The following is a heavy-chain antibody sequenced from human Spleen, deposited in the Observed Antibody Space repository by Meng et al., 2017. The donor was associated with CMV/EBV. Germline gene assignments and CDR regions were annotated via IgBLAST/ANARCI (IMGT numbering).Heavy chain of an antibody. CDR2: ISGGSSSR. J-gene: IGHJ4*02. D-gene: IGHD7-27*01. CDR1: GFTFNTYT. Sequence: GESLKISCVASGFTFNTYTMTWARQAPGKGLEWVSSISGGSSSRFYADSVKGRFTISRDNAENSLYLQMNSLRAEDTAVYYCARDNNWGPDYWGQGTLVTVSS. CDR3: ARDNNWGPDY. V-gene: IGHV3-21*01.